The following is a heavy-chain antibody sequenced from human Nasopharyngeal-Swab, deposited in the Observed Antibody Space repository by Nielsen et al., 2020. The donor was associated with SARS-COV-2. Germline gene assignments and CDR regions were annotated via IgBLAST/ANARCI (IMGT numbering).Heavy chain of an antibody. CDR3: AGGDVLAAARWAQRMDV. V-gene: IGHV1-69*13. J-gene: IGHJ6*02. CDR2: IIPIFGTA. D-gene: IGHD6-13*01. Sequence: SLKVSCKASGGTFSSYAISWVRQAPGQGLEWMGGIIPIFGTANYAQKFQGRVTITADESTSTAYMELSSLRSEDTAVYYCAGGDVLAAARWAQRMDVWGQGTTVTVSS. CDR1: GGTFSSYA.